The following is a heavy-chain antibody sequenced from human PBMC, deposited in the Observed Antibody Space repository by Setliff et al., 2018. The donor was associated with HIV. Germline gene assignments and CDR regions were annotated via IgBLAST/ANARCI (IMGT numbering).Heavy chain of an antibody. CDR2: IHTSGNT. D-gene: IGHD5-12*01. Sequence: PSETLSLTCSVSDHSISGYYWSWIRQPAGRGLEWIGRIHTSGNTNYNPSLRGRVTMSVDMSKNQFSLKLTSVSAADTAVYYCARDRIEFVAEDPHDVFDIWGRGTLVTVSS. V-gene: IGHV4-4*07. J-gene: IGHJ3*02. CDR1: DHSISGYY. CDR3: ARDRIEFVAEDPHDVFDI.